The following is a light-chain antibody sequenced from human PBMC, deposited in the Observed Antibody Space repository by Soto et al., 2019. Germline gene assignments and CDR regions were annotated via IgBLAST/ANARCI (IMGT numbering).Light chain of an antibody. CDR2: DAS. J-gene: IGKJ2*01. CDR3: QQRSNWPPVYT. V-gene: IGKV3-11*01. CDR1: QSVSSY. Sequence: EIVLTQSPATLSLSPGERATLSCRASQSVSSYLAWYQQKPGQAPRLLIYDASSRATGIPARFSGSGSGTDFTLTISSLEPEDFAVYYCQQRSNWPPVYTFGQGTKLEIK.